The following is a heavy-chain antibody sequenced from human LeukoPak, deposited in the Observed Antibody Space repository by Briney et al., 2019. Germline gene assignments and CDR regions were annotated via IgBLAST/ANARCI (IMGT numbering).Heavy chain of an antibody. CDR1: GFTFSTYA. CDR2: ISGRGGTT. CDR3: AKDLTSGSYYVDYFDY. Sequence: PGGSLRLSCAASGFTFSTYAMSWVRQAPGKGLEWVSSISGRGGTTYYADSVKGRFTISRDNSKNTLYLQMNSLRAEDTAVHYCAKDLTSGSYYVDYFDYWGQGTLVTVSS. D-gene: IGHD1-26*01. J-gene: IGHJ4*02. V-gene: IGHV3-23*01.